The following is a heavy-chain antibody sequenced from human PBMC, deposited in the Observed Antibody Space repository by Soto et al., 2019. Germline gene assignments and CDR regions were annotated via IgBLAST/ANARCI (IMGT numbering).Heavy chain of an antibody. J-gene: IGHJ4*02. CDR2: IYPDSGGT. CDR1: GYTFSGFY. CDR3: RVTGVSEVDY. D-gene: IGHD2-8*01. Sequence: QVQLVQSGAEVKKHGASVKVSCRTSGYTFSGFYIHWVRQAPGQGLESMGWIYPDSGGTDYAQKFQGRVTMTRDTSISTAYMELSRLRSDDTAVYYVRVTGVSEVDYWGQGTLVTVSS. V-gene: IGHV1-2*02.